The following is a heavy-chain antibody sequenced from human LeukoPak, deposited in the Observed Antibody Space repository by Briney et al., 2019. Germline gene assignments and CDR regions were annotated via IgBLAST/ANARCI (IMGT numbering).Heavy chain of an antibody. V-gene: IGHV3-21*01. Sequence: GGSLRLSCAASGFTFSSYSMNWVRQAPGKGLEWVSSISSSSSYIYYADSVKGRFTISRDNAKNSLYLQMNSLRAEDTAVYCCARDCSGGSCYAHWGQGTLVTVSS. CDR1: GFTFSSYS. D-gene: IGHD2-15*01. CDR3: ARDCSGGSCYAH. J-gene: IGHJ4*02. CDR2: ISSSSSYI.